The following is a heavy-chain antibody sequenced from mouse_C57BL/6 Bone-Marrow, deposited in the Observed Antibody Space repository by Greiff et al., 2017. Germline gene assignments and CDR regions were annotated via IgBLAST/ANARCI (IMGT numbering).Heavy chain of an antibody. J-gene: IGHJ3*01. CDR1: GYTFTDYE. V-gene: IGHV1-15*01. Sequence: QVQLQQSGAELVRPGASVTLSCKASGYTFTDYEMHWVKQTPVHGLEWIGAIDPETGGTAYNQKFKGKAILTADESSSTAYMELRSLTSEDSAVYYCVPHYYGNAYWGQGTLVTVSA. CDR3: VPHYYGNAY. CDR2: IDPETGGT. D-gene: IGHD1-1*01.